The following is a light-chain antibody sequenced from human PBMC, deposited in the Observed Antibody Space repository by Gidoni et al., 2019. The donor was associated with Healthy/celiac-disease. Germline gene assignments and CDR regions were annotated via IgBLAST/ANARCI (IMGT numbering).Light chain of an antibody. CDR2: DAS. Sequence: EIVLTQSPATLALSPGERATLSCRASQSVSSHLAWYQQKPGQAPRLLIYDASNRAAGIPARLSGSGSGTDFTLTISSLEPEDFAVYYCQQRSNGPPTFGQGTKVEIK. CDR3: QQRSNGPPT. V-gene: IGKV3-11*01. J-gene: IGKJ1*01. CDR1: QSVSSH.